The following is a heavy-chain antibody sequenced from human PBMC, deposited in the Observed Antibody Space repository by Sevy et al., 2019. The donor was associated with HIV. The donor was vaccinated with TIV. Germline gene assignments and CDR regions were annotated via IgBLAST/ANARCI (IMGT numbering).Heavy chain of an antibody. Sequence: GGFLRLSCAASGFTFSHYAMHWIRQAPGKGLEWVAAISFDGASRNYADSVRGRFTISRDDSKNTVYLQMRGLRSEDTAVYFCAKDHAVTTEWVVFDSWGQGTLVTVSS. CDR3: AKDHAVTTEWVVFDS. CDR1: GFTFSHYA. V-gene: IGHV3-30*18. CDR2: ISFDGASR. J-gene: IGHJ4*02. D-gene: IGHD4-17*01.